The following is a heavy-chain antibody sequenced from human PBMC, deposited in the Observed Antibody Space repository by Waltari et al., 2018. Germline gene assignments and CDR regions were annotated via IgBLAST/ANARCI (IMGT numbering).Heavy chain of an antibody. CDR1: GFSVCHRY. CDR3: ATFSNWVHDTFDI. Sequence: EVQLVESGGGLIQPGGSLSLSCAASGFSVCHRYVSWVRQATGKGMEWISFIYGVDSTLYVDSVKGRFTVSRDNSKNTVHLQMNSVRVDDTAVYYCATFSNWVHDTFDIWGQGTLVSVSS. D-gene: IGHD3-16*01. J-gene: IGHJ3*02. CDR2: IYGVDST. V-gene: IGHV3-53*01.